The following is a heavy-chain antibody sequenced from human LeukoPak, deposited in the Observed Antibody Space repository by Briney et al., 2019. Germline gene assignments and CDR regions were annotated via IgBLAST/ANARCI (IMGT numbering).Heavy chain of an antibody. D-gene: IGHD3-22*01. Sequence: PSETLSLTCAVSGYSISSGYYWGWIRQPPGKGLEWIGSIYHSGSTYYNPSLKSRVTISVDTSKNQFSLKLSSVTAADTAVYYCARHWYYYDSSGYPRWHNWFDPWGQGTLVTVSS. CDR3: ARHWYYYDSSGYPRWHNWFDP. CDR1: GYSISSGYY. J-gene: IGHJ5*02. CDR2: IYHSGST. V-gene: IGHV4-38-2*01.